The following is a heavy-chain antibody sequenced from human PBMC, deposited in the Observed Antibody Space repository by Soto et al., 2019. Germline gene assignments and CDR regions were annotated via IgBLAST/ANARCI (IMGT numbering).Heavy chain of an antibody. Sequence: QVQLVQSGAEVKKPGSSVKVSCKASGGTFSSYRINWVRQAPGQGLEWVGGIVPIYRTADYAQKFQGRVTITADESASTSYMELRSLKSQDTAVYYCVRDSGAKLSSSWGQGTLVTVSS. CDR1: GGTFSSYR. CDR3: VRDSGAKLSSS. J-gene: IGHJ4*02. V-gene: IGHV1-69*01. D-gene: IGHD6-13*01. CDR2: IVPIYRTA.